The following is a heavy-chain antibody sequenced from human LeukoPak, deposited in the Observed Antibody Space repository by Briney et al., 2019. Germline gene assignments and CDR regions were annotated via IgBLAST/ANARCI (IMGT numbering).Heavy chain of an antibody. CDR1: GGSISSYY. J-gene: IGHJ5*02. CDR3: ARAIGPIVVVPAALLGGWFDP. D-gene: IGHD2-2*01. Sequence: SETLSLTCTVSGGSISSYYWSWIRQPPGKGLEWIGYIYYSGSTNYNPSLKSRVTISVDTSKNQFSLKLSSVTAADTAVHYCARAIGPIVVVPAALLGGWFDPWGQGTLVTVSS. CDR2: IYYSGST. V-gene: IGHV4-59*01.